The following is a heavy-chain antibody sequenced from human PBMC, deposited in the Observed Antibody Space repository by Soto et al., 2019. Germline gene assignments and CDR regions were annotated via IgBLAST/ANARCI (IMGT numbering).Heavy chain of an antibody. D-gene: IGHD2-2*01. CDR2: ISAYNGNT. J-gene: IGHJ6*02. Sequence: EASVKVSCKASGYTFTSYGISWVRQAPGQGLEWMGWISAYNGNTNYAQKLQGRVTMTTDTSTSTAYMELRSLRSDDTAVYYCASEVKNYCRSTSCYRVPPMDVWGQGTTVTVS. CDR1: GYTFTSYG. V-gene: IGHV1-18*01. CDR3: ASEVKNYCRSTSCYRVPPMDV.